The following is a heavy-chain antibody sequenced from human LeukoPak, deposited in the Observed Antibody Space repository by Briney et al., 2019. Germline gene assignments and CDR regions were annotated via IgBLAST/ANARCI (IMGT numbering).Heavy chain of an antibody. CDR1: GYTFTSYY. D-gene: IGHD6-6*01. V-gene: IGHV1-46*01. Sequence: ASVKVSCKASGYTFTSYYMHWVRQAPGQGLEWMGIINPSGGSTSYAQKFQGRVTITRNTSISTAYMELSSLRSEDTAVYYCARAASSSRVTRFFYWGQGTLVTVSS. CDR3: ARAASSSRVTRFFY. CDR2: INPSGGST. J-gene: IGHJ4*02.